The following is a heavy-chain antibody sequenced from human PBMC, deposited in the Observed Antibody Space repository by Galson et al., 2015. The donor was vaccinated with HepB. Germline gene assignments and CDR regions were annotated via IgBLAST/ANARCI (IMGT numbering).Heavy chain of an antibody. Sequence: SLRLSCAASGFTFSSYSMNWVRQAPGKGLEWVSSISSSSSYIYYADSVKGRFTISRDNAKNSLYLQMNSLRAEDTAVYYCAREARGGSGSSGDAFDIWGQGTMVTVSS. CDR2: ISSSSSYI. J-gene: IGHJ3*02. V-gene: IGHV3-21*01. CDR1: GFTFSSYS. D-gene: IGHD1-26*01. CDR3: AREARGGSGSSGDAFDI.